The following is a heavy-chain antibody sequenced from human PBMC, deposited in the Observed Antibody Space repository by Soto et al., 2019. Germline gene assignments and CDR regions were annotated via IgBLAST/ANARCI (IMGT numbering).Heavy chain of an antibody. CDR2: IKQDGSDK. CDR1: GFTFSSYW. CDR3: ATSAAAPGNY. J-gene: IGHJ4*02. D-gene: IGHD6-13*01. V-gene: IGHV3-7*01. Sequence: EVHLVESGGGLVQPGGSLRLSCAASGFTFSSYWMSWVRQAPGKGLEWVANIKQDGSDKYYVDFVKGRFTISRDNAKNALYLQMNSLRAEDTAVYYCATSAAAPGNYWGQGTLVTVSS.